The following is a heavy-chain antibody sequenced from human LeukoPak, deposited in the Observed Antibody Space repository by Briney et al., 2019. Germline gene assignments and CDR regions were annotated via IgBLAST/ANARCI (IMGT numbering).Heavy chain of an antibody. D-gene: IGHD3-16*01. CDR3: AKDWTPHNRVYDCLDA. V-gene: IGHV3-11*01. J-gene: IGHJ5*02. CDR2: ISSSGSTI. CDR1: GFTFSDYY. Sequence: PGGSLRLSCAASGFTFSDYYMSWIRQAPGKGLEWVSYISSSGSTIYYADSVKGRFTISRDDPRNTVWLQMNSLRAEDTALYYCAKDWTPHNRVYDCLDAWGQGTQVTVSS.